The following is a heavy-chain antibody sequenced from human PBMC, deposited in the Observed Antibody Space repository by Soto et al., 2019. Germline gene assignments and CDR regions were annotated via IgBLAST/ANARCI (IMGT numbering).Heavy chain of an antibody. V-gene: IGHV3-30*18. CDR3: AKDLVDTAKEGFNLYYYYGMDV. J-gene: IGHJ6*02. D-gene: IGHD5-18*01. CDR1: GFTFSSYG. Sequence: GGSLRLSCAASGFTFSSYGMHWVRQAPGKGLEWVAVISYDGSNKYYADSVKGRFTISRDNSKNTLYLQMNSLRAEDTAVYYCAKDLVDTAKEGFNLYYYYGMDVWGQGTTVTVSS. CDR2: ISYDGSNK.